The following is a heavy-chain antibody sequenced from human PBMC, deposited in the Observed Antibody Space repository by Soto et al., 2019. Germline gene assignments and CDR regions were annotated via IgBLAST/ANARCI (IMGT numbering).Heavy chain of an antibody. CDR3: ARALEGIAAAGRPPWFDP. J-gene: IGHJ5*02. V-gene: IGHV3-7*03. CDR1: GFTFSSYW. Sequence: LRLSCAASGFTFSSYWMSWVRQAPGKGLEWVANIKQDGSEKYYVDSVKGRFTISRDNAKNSLYLQMNSLRAEDTAVYYCARALEGIAAAGRPPWFDPWGQGTLVTVSS. CDR2: IKQDGSEK. D-gene: IGHD6-13*01.